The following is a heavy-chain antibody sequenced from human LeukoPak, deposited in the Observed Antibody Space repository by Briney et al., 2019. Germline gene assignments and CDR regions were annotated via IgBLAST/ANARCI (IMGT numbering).Heavy chain of an antibody. D-gene: IGHD6-13*01. J-gene: IGHJ3*02. Sequence: GGSLRLSCAASEFSFSSYTMNWVRQAPGKGLEWVAFIRYDGSNKYYADSVKGRFTISRDNSKNTLYLQMNSLRAEDTAVYYCAGSWSPYDAFDIWGQGTMVSVSS. V-gene: IGHV3-30*02. CDR1: EFSFSSYT. CDR2: IRYDGSNK. CDR3: AGSWSPYDAFDI.